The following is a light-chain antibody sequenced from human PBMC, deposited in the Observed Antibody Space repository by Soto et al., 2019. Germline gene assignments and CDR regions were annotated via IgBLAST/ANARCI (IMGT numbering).Light chain of an antibody. CDR2: GNN. Sequence: QSVLTQPPSVSGAPGQRVTISCTGSSSNIGANYDVHWYQHFPGTAPKLLIHGNNNRPSGVPDRFSGSKSGTSASLTITGLQAEDEADYYCQSYDSRLSSFYVFGPGTKLTVL. CDR3: QSYDSRLSSFYV. J-gene: IGLJ1*01. V-gene: IGLV1-40*01. CDR1: SSNIGANYD.